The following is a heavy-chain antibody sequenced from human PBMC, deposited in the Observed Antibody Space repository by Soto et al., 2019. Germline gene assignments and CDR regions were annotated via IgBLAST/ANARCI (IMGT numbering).Heavy chain of an antibody. Sequence: QVQLVQSGAEVKKPGASVKVSCKASGYPFASYAISWVRQAPGQGLEWMGGIFTHNGNTYYAPKVQGRVALTRDTSTSTVYMDLGDLRSYDTAGYYCARGKMLSPTFPDYWGQGTLVTVSS. D-gene: IGHD3-10*02. CDR3: ARGKMLSPTFPDY. CDR1: GYPFASYA. V-gene: IGHV1-18*01. CDR2: IFTHNGNT. J-gene: IGHJ4*02.